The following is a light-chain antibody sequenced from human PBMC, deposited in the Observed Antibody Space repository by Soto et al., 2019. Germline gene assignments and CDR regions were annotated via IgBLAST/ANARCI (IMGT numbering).Light chain of an antibody. J-gene: IGLJ3*02. CDR1: SSNIGAYD. V-gene: IGLV1-40*01. CDR2: GNA. CDR3: QTHDNSLSAWV. Sequence: QSVLTQPPSVSGAPGQRVTISCTGSSSNIGAYDVHWYQHLPGTAPKLLIYGNANRPSGVPDRFSGSKSGTSASLAINGLQAEVEADYYCQTHDNSLSAWVFGGGTKLTVL.